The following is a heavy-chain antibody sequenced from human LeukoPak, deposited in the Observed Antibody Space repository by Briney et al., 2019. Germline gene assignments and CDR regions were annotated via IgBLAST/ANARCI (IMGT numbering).Heavy chain of an antibody. D-gene: IGHD6-13*01. J-gene: IGHJ4*02. Sequence: GGSLRLSCAASGFTFSSYWMSWVRQAPGKGLEWVANIKEDGSEKYYVDSVKGRFSISRDTAKNSLHLQMNSLRAEDTAVYYCAKDRTGQQLVNGYWGQGTLVTVSS. CDR1: GFTFSSYW. CDR3: AKDRTGQQLVNGY. CDR2: IKEDGSEK. V-gene: IGHV3-7*03.